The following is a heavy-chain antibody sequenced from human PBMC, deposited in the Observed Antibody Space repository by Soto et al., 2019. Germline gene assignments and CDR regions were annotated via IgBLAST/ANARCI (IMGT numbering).Heavy chain of an antibody. CDR2: FYNNGNT. CDR3: ARDTPYCSGGSCYPGSFDL. J-gene: IGHJ3*01. D-gene: IGHD2-15*01. Sequence: SLTCTVSGASIRSYYCSWIRQPPGKGLEWIGYFYNNGNTNYIPSLKSRVSISVDTSKNHFSLKLASVTAADTAVYYCARDTPYCSGGSCYPGSFDLWGQGTMVTVSS. CDR1: GASIRSYY. V-gene: IGHV4-59*01.